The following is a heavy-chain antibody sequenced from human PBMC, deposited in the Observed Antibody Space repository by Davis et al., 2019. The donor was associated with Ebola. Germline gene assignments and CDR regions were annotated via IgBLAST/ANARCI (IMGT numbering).Heavy chain of an antibody. CDR2: INHSGST. CDR3: ARVGAAAGR. D-gene: IGHD6-13*01. CDR1: GGSFSGYY. J-gene: IGHJ4*02. Sequence: SATLSLTCAVYGGSFSGYYWSWIRQPPGKGLEWIGEINHSGSTNYNPSLKSRVTISVDTSKNQFSLKLSSVTAADTAVYYCARVGAAAGRWGQGTLVTVSS. V-gene: IGHV4-34*01.